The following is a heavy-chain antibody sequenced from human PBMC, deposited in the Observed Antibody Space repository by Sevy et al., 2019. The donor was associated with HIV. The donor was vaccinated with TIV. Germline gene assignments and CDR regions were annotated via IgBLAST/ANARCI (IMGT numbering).Heavy chain of an antibody. Sequence: GGSLRLSCAASGFTFNSYSMHWIRQAPGKGLEWVATISFDGNNRHYADSVKGRFTISRDNAKNSLFLQMNSLRAEDSAVYFCARVSSIYYDRGYFYAMDVWGQGTTVTVSS. J-gene: IGHJ6*02. D-gene: IGHD3-22*01. CDR3: ARVSSIYYDRGYFYAMDV. V-gene: IGHV3-30-3*01. CDR1: GFTFNSYS. CDR2: ISFDGNNR.